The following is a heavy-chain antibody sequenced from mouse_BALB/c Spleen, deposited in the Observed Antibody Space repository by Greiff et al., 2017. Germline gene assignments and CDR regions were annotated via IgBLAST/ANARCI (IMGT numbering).Heavy chain of an antibody. J-gene: IGHJ1*01. V-gene: IGHV2-5-1*01. CDR1: GFSLTSYG. D-gene: IGHD2-14*01. CDR3: ANYYRSHWYFDV. CDR2: IWRGGST. Sequence: VQRVESGPSLVQPSQSLSITCTVSGFSLTSYGVHWVRQSPGKGLEWLGVIWRGGSTDYNAAFMSRLSITKDNSKSQVFFKMNSLQADDTAIYYCANYYRSHWYFDVWGAGTTVTVSS.